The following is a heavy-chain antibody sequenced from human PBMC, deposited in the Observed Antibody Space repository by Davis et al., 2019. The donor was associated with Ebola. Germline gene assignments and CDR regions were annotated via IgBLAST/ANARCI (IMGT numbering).Heavy chain of an antibody. CDR3: ARDNGVVGAILGY. V-gene: IGHV3-30-3*01. Sequence: PGGSLRLSCTASGFTFSSYAMHWVRQAPGKGLEWVAVISYDGSNKYYADSVKGRFTISRDNSKNTLYLQMNSLRAEDTAVYYCARDNGVVGAILGYWGQGTLVTVSS. J-gene: IGHJ4*02. CDR2: ISYDGSNK. D-gene: IGHD1-26*01. CDR1: GFTFSSYA.